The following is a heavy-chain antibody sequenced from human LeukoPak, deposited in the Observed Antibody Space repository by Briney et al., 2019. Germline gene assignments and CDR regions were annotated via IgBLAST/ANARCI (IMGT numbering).Heavy chain of an antibody. CDR1: SFTVHNYE. Sequence: PGGPLRLYCAASSFTVHNYEMKRLRQAPGKGLKWLLYITYLGTGTTYYADSVKGRFTISRDQTKDALYLQKNGLRRYGWAFDYCARVYMSGVYPPFFDYWGQGTLVTVSS. D-gene: IGHD2-15*01. CDR2: ITYLGTGTT. J-gene: IGHJ4*02. CDR3: ARVYMSGVYPPFFDY. V-gene: IGHV3-48*03.